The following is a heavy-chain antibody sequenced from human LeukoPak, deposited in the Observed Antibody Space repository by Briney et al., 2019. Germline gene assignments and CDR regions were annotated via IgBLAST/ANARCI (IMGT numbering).Heavy chain of an antibody. V-gene: IGHV4-38-2*01. CDR2: IYHSGST. J-gene: IGHJ1*01. Sequence: ASETLSLTCAVSGYSISSGYYWGWIRQPPGKGLEWIGSIYHSGSTYYNPSLKSRVTISVDTSKNQFSLKLSSVTAADTAVYYCARQSTYYDLQHWGQGTLVTVSS. CDR1: GYSISSGYY. D-gene: IGHD3-3*01. CDR3: ARQSTYYDLQH.